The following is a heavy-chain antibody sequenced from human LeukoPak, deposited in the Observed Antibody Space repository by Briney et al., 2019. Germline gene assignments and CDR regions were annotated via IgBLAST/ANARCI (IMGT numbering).Heavy chain of an antibody. CDR1: GFTFSSYA. D-gene: IGHD3-22*01. CDR2: ISGSGGST. CDR3: AKDGLRYDSRGAFDY. Sequence: GSLRLSCAASGFTFSSYAMSWVRQAPGKGLEWVSAISGSGGSTYYADSVKGRFTISRDNSKNTLYLQMNSLRAEDTAVYYCAKDGLRYDSRGAFDYWGQGTLVTVSS. J-gene: IGHJ4*02. V-gene: IGHV3-23*01.